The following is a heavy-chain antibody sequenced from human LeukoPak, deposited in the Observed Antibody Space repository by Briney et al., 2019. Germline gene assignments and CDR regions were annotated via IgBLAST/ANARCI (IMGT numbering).Heavy chain of an antibody. D-gene: IGHD1-1*01. CDR2: TYYRSKWYN. CDR1: GDTVSTSNAA. V-gene: IGHV6-1*01. Sequence: SQTLPLTCAISGDTVSTSNAAWNWIRQSPSRGLEWLGRTYYRSKWYNDYAVSVKSRITINPDTSKNQFSLQLNSVTPEDTAVYYCARGSINWNRVLFDYWGQGTLVTVSS. CDR3: ARGSINWNRVLFDY. J-gene: IGHJ4*02.